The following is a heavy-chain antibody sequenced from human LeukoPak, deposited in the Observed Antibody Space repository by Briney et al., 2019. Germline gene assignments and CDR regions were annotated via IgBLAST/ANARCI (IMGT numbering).Heavy chain of an antibody. CDR2: IGTAGDT. CDR1: GFTFSSYY. V-gene: IGHV3-13*01. Sequence: GGSLRLSCAASGFTFSSYYMHWVRQATGKGLEWVSAIGTAGDTNYQGSVKGRFTISRENAKNALYLQMNSLRAGDTAVYYCARGSAAGPNFDYWGQGTLVTVSS. CDR3: ARGSAAGPNFDY. D-gene: IGHD6-13*01. J-gene: IGHJ4*02.